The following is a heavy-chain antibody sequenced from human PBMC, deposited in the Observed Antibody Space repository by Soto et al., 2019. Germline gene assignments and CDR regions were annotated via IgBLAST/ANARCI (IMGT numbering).Heavy chain of an antibody. CDR3: ARDGDYGDEYGMDV. D-gene: IGHD4-17*01. J-gene: IGHJ6*02. CDR2: ISSSSSTI. Sequence: GGSLRLSXAASGFTFSSYSMNWVRQAPGKGLEWVSYISSSSSTIYYADSVKGRFTISRDNAKNSLYLQMNSLRDEDTAVYYCARDGDYGDEYGMDVWGQGTTVTVSS. V-gene: IGHV3-48*02. CDR1: GFTFSSYS.